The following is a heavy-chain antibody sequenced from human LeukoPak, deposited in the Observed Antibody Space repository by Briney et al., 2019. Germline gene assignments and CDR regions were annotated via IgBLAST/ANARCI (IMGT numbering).Heavy chain of an antibody. CDR2: IIPIFETA. CDR1: GGTFSSYA. D-gene: IGHD2-2*01. Sequence: ASVKVSCKASGGTFSSYAISWVRLAPGQGLEWMGGIIPIFETANYAQKFQGRVTITADESTRTAYMELSSLRSEDTAVYYCARLYCSSTSCSRAGVAFDIWGQGTMVTVSS. CDR3: ARLYCSSTSCSRAGVAFDI. J-gene: IGHJ3*02. V-gene: IGHV1-69*01.